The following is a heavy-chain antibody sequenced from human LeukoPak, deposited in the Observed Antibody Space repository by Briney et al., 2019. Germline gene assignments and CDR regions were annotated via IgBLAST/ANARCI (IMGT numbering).Heavy chain of an antibody. CDR2: IYYSGST. V-gene: IGHV4-59*12. J-gene: IGHJ4*02. Sequence: SETLSLTCTVSGGSISSYYWSWIRQPPGKGLEWIGYIYYSGSTNYNPSLKSRVTISVDTSKNQFSLKLSSVTAADTAVYYCARSLHRGYYDSSGYRYWGQGTLVTVSS. CDR1: GGSISSYY. D-gene: IGHD3-22*01. CDR3: ARSLHRGYYDSSGYRY.